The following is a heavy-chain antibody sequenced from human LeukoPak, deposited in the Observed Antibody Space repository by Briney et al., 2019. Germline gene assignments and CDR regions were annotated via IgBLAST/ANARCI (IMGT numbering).Heavy chain of an antibody. CDR2: INHSGST. D-gene: IGHD6-19*01. J-gene: IGHJ4*02. CDR1: GVSFSGYY. V-gene: IGHV4-34*01. CDR3: ARARSGWGYHDY. Sequence: SETLSLTCAVYGVSFSGYYWSWIRQPPGKGLEWIGEINHSGSTNYNPSLKSRVTISVDTSKNQFSLKLSSVTAADTAVYYCARARSGWGYHDYWGQGTLVTVST.